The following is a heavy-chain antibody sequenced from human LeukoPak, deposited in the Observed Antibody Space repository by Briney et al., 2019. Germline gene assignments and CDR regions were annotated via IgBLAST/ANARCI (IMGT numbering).Heavy chain of an antibody. Sequence: PGGSLRLSCAASGFTFSTYAMSWVRQAPGKGLEWVSAISGSGGSTYYADSVKGRFTISRDNSRNTLSLQMNSLRAEDTAVYYCAKDDHGGSGWRDYCDYWGQGTLVTVSS. V-gene: IGHV3-23*01. D-gene: IGHD6-19*01. CDR3: AKDDHGGSGWRDYCDY. J-gene: IGHJ4*02. CDR1: GFTFSTYA. CDR2: ISGSGGST.